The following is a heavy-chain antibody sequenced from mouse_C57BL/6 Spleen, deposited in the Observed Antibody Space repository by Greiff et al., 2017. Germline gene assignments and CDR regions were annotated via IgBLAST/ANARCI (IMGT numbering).Heavy chain of an antibody. CDR1: GYTFTSYW. Sequence: VQLQQPGAELVKPGASVKLSCKASGYTFTSYWMQWVKQRPGQGLEWIGEIDPSDSYTNYNQKFKGKATLAVDTSSSTAYMQLSSLTSEDSAVYYCARYYSNYYAMDYWGQGTSVTVSS. D-gene: IGHD2-5*01. CDR2: IDPSDSYT. CDR3: ARYYSNYYAMDY. V-gene: IGHV1-50*01. J-gene: IGHJ4*01.